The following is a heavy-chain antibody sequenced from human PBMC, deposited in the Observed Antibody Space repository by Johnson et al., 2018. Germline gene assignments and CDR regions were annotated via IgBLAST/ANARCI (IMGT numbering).Heavy chain of an antibody. V-gene: IGHV1-69*01. CDR1: GGTFSSYA. Sequence: VQLLESGAEVKKPGSSVKVSCKASGGTFSSYAISWVRQAPGQGLEWMGGIIPIFGTANYAQKFQGRVTITADESTSTAYMELGSLGSEDPAVEYCARDRGYCSSNSCYRSGKFDPWGQGTLVTVAS. D-gene: IGHD2-2*02. J-gene: IGHJ5*02. CDR3: ARDRGYCSSNSCYRSGKFDP. CDR2: IIPIFGTA.